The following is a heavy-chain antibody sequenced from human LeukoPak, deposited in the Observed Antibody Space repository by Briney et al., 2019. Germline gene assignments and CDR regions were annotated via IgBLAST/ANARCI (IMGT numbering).Heavy chain of an antibody. CDR1: GYSISSSNW. D-gene: IGHD3-3*01. CDR2: IYYSGST. Sequence: SDTLSLTCAVSGYSISSSNWWGWIRQPPGKGLEWIGYIYYSGSTYYNPSLKSRVTMSVDTSKNQFSLKLSSVTAADTAVYYCASVRNYDFWSGYPDYWGQGTLVTVSS. J-gene: IGHJ4*02. V-gene: IGHV4-28*01. CDR3: ASVRNYDFWSGYPDY.